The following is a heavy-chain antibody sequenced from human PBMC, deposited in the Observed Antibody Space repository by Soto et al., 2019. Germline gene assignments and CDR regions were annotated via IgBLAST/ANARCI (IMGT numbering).Heavy chain of an antibody. CDR3: ARVMVRGVKGEQTWFAP. CDR1: GGTFSSYA. D-gene: IGHD3-10*01. Sequence: SVKVSCKASGGTFSSYAISWVRQAPGQGLEWMGGIIPIFGTANYAQKFQGRVTITADESTSTAYMELSSLRSEDTAVYYCARVMVRGVKGEQTWFAPGGQGTLVTVPS. V-gene: IGHV1-69*13. J-gene: IGHJ5*02. CDR2: IIPIFGTA.